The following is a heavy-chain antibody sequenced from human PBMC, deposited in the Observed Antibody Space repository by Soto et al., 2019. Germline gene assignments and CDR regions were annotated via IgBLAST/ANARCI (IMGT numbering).Heavy chain of an antibody. CDR1: GGSISSGDYY. Sequence: QVQLQESGPGLVKPSQTLSLTCTVSGGSISSGDYYWSWIRQPPGKGLEWIGSIYYSWSTYYNPSLKSRVTISVDTSKNQFSLKLYSVTAADTAVYYFASRHSIPHFDYWGQGTLVTVSS. J-gene: IGHJ4*02. V-gene: IGHV4-30-4*01. CDR2: IYYSWST. CDR3: ASRHSIPHFDY. D-gene: IGHD3-3*02.